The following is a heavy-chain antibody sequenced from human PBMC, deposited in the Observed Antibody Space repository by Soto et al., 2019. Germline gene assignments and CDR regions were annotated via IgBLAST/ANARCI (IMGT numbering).Heavy chain of an antibody. CDR3: ANTHDGDCYSCYYYGMDV. V-gene: IGHV3-30*18. CDR2: ISDDGSNK. D-gene: IGHD2-21*02. Sequence: QVQLVESGGGVVQPGRSLRLSCAASGFTFSSYGMHWVRQAPGKGLEWVAVISDDGSNKYYADSVKGRFTISRDNSKNTLYLQMNSLRAEDTAVYYCANTHDGDCYSCYYYGMDVWGQGTTVTVSS. CDR1: GFTFSSYG. J-gene: IGHJ6*02.